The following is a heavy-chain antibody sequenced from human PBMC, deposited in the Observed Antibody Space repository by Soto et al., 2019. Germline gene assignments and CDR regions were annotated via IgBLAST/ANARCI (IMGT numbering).Heavy chain of an antibody. CDR1: GGSVSSGNYY. J-gene: IGHJ4*02. CDR2: IYYDGST. D-gene: IGHD1-26*01. CDR3: ARDSGAYQPFDS. Sequence: TSETLSLTCTVSGGSVSSGNYYWSWIRQPPGKGLEWIGNIYYDGSTYYSPSLKSRVTMSADTSKNQFSLKLNSVTAADTAVYYCARDSGAYQPFDSRGQRTLVTVSS. V-gene: IGHV4-61*01.